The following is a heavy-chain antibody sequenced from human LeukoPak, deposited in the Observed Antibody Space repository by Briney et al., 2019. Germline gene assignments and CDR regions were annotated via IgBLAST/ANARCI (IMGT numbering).Heavy chain of an antibody. CDR2: ISTYNGYT. D-gene: IGHD1-1*01. V-gene: IGHV1-18*01. CDR3: ARADNGAREGFDY. CDR1: GYTITDSYS. J-gene: IGHJ4*02. Sequence: GASVKVSCKASGYTITDSYSITWVRQGPGQGLEWMGYISTYNGYTNYAQNLQGRVSMTTDTSTNTAYMELRSLRSDDTAVYYCARADNGAREGFDYWGQGTLVTVSS.